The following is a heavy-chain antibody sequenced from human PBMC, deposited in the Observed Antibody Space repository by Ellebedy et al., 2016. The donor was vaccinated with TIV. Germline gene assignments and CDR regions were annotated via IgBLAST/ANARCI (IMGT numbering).Heavy chain of an antibody. CDR1: GFTFSGST. D-gene: IGHD1-26*01. CDR3: SREGWEGTYYEY. CDR2: IRGSDGVT. J-gene: IGHJ4*02. Sequence: PGGSLRLSCAASGFTFSGSTMIWVRQTPGKGLEWISYIRGSDGVTFYAYSVKGRFIISRDDTRNLLFLQRNSLRAEDTAMYYCSREGWEGTYYEYWGQGTLVSVSS. V-gene: IGHV3-48*04.